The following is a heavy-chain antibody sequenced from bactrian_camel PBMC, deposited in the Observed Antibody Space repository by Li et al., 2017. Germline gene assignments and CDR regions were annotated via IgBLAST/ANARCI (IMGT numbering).Heavy chain of an antibody. CDR3: AASRACVDLGRGRPTY. J-gene: IGHJ4*01. CDR2: IYLGYGVT. D-gene: IGHD4*01. V-gene: IGHV3S40*01. Sequence: VQLVESGGGSVQAGGSLTLSCVASTYTYSDICMGWLRQAPGKEREWVAHIYLGYGVTAYDNSVKGRFTISQENAPITVSLQMNSLKPEDTAMYYCAASRACVDLGRGRPTYWGRGTQVTVS. CDR1: TYTYSDIC.